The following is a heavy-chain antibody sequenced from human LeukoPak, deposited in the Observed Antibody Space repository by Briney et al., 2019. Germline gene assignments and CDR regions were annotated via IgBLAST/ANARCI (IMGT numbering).Heavy chain of an antibody. D-gene: IGHD3-3*01. CDR2: IYYSGST. CDR1: GGSISSGDYY. Sequence: SETLSLTCTVSGGSISSGDYYWSWIRQPPGKGLEWIGYIYYSGSTYYNSSLKSRVTISVDTSKNQFSLKLSSVTAADTAVYYCARGTGWSGYPNWFDPWGQGTLVTVSS. V-gene: IGHV4-30-4*08. CDR3: ARGTGWSGYPNWFDP. J-gene: IGHJ5*02.